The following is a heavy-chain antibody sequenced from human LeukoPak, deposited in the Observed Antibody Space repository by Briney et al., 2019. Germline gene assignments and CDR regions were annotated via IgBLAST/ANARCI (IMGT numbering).Heavy chain of an antibody. V-gene: IGHV3-23*01. CDR2: LSGSGGDT. Sequence: GGSLRLSCAASGFTFRSHAMNWVRQAPGRGLEWVSSLSGSGGDTYYADSVKGRFTISRDNSKNTLYLQMTRLRVEDAAVYYCAKERIAAARPYYFDYWGQGTLATVSS. CDR1: GFTFRSHA. J-gene: IGHJ4*02. D-gene: IGHD6-13*01. CDR3: AKERIAAARPYYFDY.